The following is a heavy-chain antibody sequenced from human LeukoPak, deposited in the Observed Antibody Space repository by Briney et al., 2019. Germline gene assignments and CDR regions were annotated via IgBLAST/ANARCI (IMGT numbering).Heavy chain of an antibody. CDR2: ISGSGGST. J-gene: IGHJ4*02. CDR3: AKDLGYCSGGSCHRGY. V-gene: IGHV3-23*01. Sequence: PGGSLRLSCAASGFTFSSYAMSWVRQAPGKGLEWVSAISGSGGSTYYADSVKGRFTISRDNSKNTLYLQMNSLRAEDTAVYYCAKDLGYCSGGSCHRGYWGQGTLVTVSS. D-gene: IGHD2-15*01. CDR1: GFTFSSYA.